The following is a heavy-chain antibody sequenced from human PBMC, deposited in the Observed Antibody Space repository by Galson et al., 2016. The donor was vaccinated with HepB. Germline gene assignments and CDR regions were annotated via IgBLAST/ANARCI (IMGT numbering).Heavy chain of an antibody. V-gene: IGHV3-23*01. CDR3: AKVTTMIVVYYYAMDV. CDR1: GFTFSTYA. D-gene: IGHD3-22*01. J-gene: IGHJ6*02. Sequence: SLRLSCAASGFTFSTYAMNWVRQAPGKGLEWVSGISGGGGNTYYADSVKGRFTISKDNSKNTLYLQMHSLRAEDTAVYYCAKVTTMIVVYYYAMDVWGQGTTVTVSS. CDR2: ISGGGGNT.